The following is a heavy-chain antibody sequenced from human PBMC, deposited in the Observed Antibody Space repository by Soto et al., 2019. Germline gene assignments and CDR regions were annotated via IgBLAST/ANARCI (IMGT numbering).Heavy chain of an antibody. V-gene: IGHV6-1*01. CDR3: ARRLDLVSSADWASAFDV. Sequence: SQTLSLTCDISGDDILSNSAAWNWIRQSPSRALEWLGRTYFRSQWFYDYAASMRGRLTISPDTSKNQVSLHLTSVTPDDTAVYFCARRLDLVSSADWASAFDVWGQGTVVTVSS. D-gene: IGHD5-12*01. J-gene: IGHJ3*01. CDR2: TYFRSQWFY. CDR1: GDDILSNSAA.